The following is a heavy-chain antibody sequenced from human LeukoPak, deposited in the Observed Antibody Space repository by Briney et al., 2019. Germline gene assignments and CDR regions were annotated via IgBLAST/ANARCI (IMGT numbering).Heavy chain of an antibody. CDR1: GGSVTSTNW. J-gene: IGHJ4*02. Sequence: PSETLSLTCAVSGGSVTSTNWWTWLRQPPGKGLEWIGEVHLDGRTNYNPSLTGRLTLSVDLYENHISLKLTSVTAADTAVYYCAREGGFYRPLDYLGQGTLVTVSS. CDR2: VHLDGRT. CDR3: AREGGFYRPLDY. D-gene: IGHD3-3*01. V-gene: IGHV4-4*02.